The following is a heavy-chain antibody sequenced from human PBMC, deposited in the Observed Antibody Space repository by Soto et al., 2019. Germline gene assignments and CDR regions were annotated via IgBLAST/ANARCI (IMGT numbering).Heavy chain of an antibody. CDR3: ARIHRDSPTCLPVAP. CDR1: GGSISDDSYY. D-gene: IGHD3-22*01. CDR2: IYYSGTS. V-gene: IGHV4-39*01. Sequence: QLQLQESGPGLVKPSETLSLTCTVSGGSISDDSYYCGWIRQPPVKGLEWIGSIYYSGTSSYKPSHKSRVTMSVDTSKKQLSLALSPGTAADTAVYYCARIHRDSPTCLPVAPAGQGTMGIVSS. J-gene: IGHJ5*02.